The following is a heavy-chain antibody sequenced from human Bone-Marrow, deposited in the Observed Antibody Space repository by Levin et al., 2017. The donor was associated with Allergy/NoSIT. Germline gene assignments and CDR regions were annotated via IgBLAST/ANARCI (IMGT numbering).Heavy chain of an antibody. V-gene: IGHV4-38-2*02. CDR1: GYSISSAFY. D-gene: IGHD3-22*01. CDR3: ARGGTPLSGYYLRVFDY. J-gene: IGHJ4*02. Sequence: KAGGSLRLSCTVSGYSISSAFYWSWIRQPPGKGLEWIGSIYHNGNTNNHPSLQGRVAMSLDTSKNQFSLKLNSVTAADTAVYYCARGGTPLSGYYLRVFDYWGQGTLVTVSS. CDR2: IYHNGNT.